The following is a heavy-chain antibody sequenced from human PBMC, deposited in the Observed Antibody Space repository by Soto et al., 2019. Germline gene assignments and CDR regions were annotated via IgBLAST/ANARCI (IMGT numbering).Heavy chain of an antibody. D-gene: IGHD2-2*03. CDR2: IRNKPNSDTT. Sequence: EVQVVESGGGLVQPGGSLRLSCAASGFSFSDHHMDWVRQAPGKGLEWVGRIRNKPNSDTTEYAASVKGRFTISRDDSKNSLYLQMNSLKTEDTALYYCTPLGIGFHIWGQGTMVTVSS. J-gene: IGHJ3*02. CDR3: TPLGIGFHI. CDR1: GFSFSDHH. V-gene: IGHV3-72*01.